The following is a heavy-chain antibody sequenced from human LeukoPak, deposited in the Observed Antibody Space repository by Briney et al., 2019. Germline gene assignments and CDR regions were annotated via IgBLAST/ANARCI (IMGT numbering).Heavy chain of an antibody. CDR1: EFTVSSTY. CDR3: ARGKPVTGTPDYYSYGMDV. Sequence: GGSLRLSCAVSEFTVSSTYMSWVRQAPGKGLEWVSLMYSFGNTYYADSVKGRFTISRDNSKNTLYLKMNSLRAEDTALYYCARGKPVTGTPDYYSYGMDVWGQGTMVTVSS. J-gene: IGHJ6*02. D-gene: IGHD1-20*01. V-gene: IGHV3-53*01. CDR2: MYSFGNT.